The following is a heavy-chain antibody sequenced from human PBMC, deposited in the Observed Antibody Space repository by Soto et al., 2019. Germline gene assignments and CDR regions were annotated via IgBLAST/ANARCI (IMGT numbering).Heavy chain of an antibody. CDR3: ARKHYLDSLRWGLDP. Sequence: ASVKVSCKASGYPFSDNQIHWLRRAPGQGLEWMGRINPKSDDTNYAQKFQGRVTMTRDTSIDTAYLELTGLTSDDTATYYCARKHYLDSLRWGLDPSGQGTLVTVSS. J-gene: IGHJ5*02. V-gene: IGHV1-2*02. D-gene: IGHD4-17*01. CDR1: GYPFSDNQ. CDR2: INPKSDDT.